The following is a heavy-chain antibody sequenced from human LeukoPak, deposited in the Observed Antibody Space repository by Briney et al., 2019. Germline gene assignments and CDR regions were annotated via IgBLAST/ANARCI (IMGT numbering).Heavy chain of an antibody. CDR3: AREDSDYSNYDF. Sequence: GGSLRLSCAASGFTFRSYEMNWVRQAPGKGLEWVSYISGSGSIIYYADSVKGRFTVSRDNAKNSLYLQMNDLRAEDTAVYYCAREDSDYSNYDFWGQGTLVTVSS. J-gene: IGHJ4*02. V-gene: IGHV3-48*03. CDR1: GFTFRSYE. CDR2: ISGSGSII. D-gene: IGHD4-11*01.